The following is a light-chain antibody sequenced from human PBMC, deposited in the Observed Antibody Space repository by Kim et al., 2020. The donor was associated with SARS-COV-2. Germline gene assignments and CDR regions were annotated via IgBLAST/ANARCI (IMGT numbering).Light chain of an antibody. CDR3: QQTHSASRT. V-gene: IGKV1-39*01. CDR1: QDISRY. J-gene: IGKJ1*01. Sequence: DIQMTQSPSSLSASVGDRVTITCRASQDISRYLNWYQQKPGKAPKLLIYTASSLQSGVPSRFTGTGSETDFTLTISSLQPEDFATYYCQQTHSASRTFGQGTKVDIK. CDR2: TAS.